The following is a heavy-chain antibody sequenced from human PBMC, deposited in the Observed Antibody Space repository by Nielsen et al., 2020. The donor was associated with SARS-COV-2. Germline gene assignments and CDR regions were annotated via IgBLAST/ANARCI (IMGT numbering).Heavy chain of an antibody. J-gene: IGHJ4*02. Sequence: GESLKISCAASGFTFSSYSMNWVRQAPGKGLEWVAVISYDGSNKYYADSVKGRFTISRDNSKNTLYLQMNSLRAEDTAVYYCARVSYGSGSYLRYWGQGTLVTVSS. CDR1: GFTFSSYS. V-gene: IGHV3-30*03. CDR3: ARVSYGSGSYLRY. D-gene: IGHD3-10*01. CDR2: ISYDGSNK.